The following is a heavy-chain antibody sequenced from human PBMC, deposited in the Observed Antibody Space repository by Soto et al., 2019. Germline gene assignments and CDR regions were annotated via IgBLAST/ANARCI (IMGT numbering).Heavy chain of an antibody. CDR2: ISYDGSNK. CDR1: GFTFSSYA. Sequence: QVQLVESGEGVVQPGRSLRLSCAASGFTFSSYAMHWVRQAPGKGLEWVAVISYDGSNKYYADSVKGRFTISRDNSKNTLYLQMNSLRAEDTAVYYCARLYSGYDSTDYWGQGTLVTVSS. J-gene: IGHJ4*02. CDR3: ARLYSGYDSTDY. D-gene: IGHD5-12*01. V-gene: IGHV3-30-3*01.